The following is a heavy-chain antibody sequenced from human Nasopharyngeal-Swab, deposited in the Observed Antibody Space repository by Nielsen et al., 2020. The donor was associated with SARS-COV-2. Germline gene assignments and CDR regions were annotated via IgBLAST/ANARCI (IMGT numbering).Heavy chain of an antibody. Sequence: SETLSLTCTVSGVSISSSSYYWGWIRQPPGKGLGWIGSIYYSGSTYYNPSLKSRVTISVDTSKNQFSLKLSSVTAADTAVYYCAATSVLRFLEWLNNWFDPWGQGTLVTVSS. CDR3: AATSVLRFLEWLNNWFDP. V-gene: IGHV4-39*01. CDR2: IYYSGST. J-gene: IGHJ5*02. D-gene: IGHD3-3*01. CDR1: GVSISSSSYY.